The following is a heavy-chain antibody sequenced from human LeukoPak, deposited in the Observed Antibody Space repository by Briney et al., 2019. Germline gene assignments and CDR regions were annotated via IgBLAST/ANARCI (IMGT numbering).Heavy chain of an antibody. Sequence: ASVKVSCKALGYTFDTSSITWVRQAPGQRLEWMGWISPQSGNTQYAQGVQGRVTMTTDTSRSTAYMELRSLRPDDTAVYYCTRVRNSNNWWGAFDIWGQGTMVTVSS. CDR2: ISPQSGNT. V-gene: IGHV1-18*01. J-gene: IGHJ3*02. CDR3: TRVRNSNNWWGAFDI. D-gene: IGHD1-1*01. CDR1: GYTFDTSS.